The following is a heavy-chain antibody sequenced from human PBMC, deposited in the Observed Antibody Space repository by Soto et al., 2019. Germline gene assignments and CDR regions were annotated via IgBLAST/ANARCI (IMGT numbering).Heavy chain of an antibody. Sequence: EVQLVESGGGLVQPGGSLRLSCTASGFTFSTYAMNWVRQAPGKGLEWVSSITRTGNYIYYADSLKGRFTISRDNAKNSLYLEKNNLRAEDTAVYFCVRGTYSRRPDEGEFWGQGTLLTVSS. CDR1: GFTFSTYA. CDR3: VRGTYSRRPDEGEF. D-gene: IGHD6-13*01. V-gene: IGHV3-21*02. CDR2: ITRTGNYI. J-gene: IGHJ4*02.